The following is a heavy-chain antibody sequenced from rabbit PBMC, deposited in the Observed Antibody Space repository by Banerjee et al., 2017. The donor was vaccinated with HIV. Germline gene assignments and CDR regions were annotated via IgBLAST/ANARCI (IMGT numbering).Heavy chain of an antibody. CDR2: IGTSSDST. CDR3: ARDSNGGGLYFTL. CDR1: GFSFSSSYW. D-gene: IGHD1-1*01. Sequence: EESGGDLVKPEGSLTLTCTASGFSFSSSYWICWVRQAPGKGLELIACIGTSSDSTWYASWVNGRFTISKTSSTTMTLQMTSLTAADTATYFCARDSNGGGLYFTLWGQGTLVTVS. J-gene: IGHJ4*01. V-gene: IGHV1S45*01.